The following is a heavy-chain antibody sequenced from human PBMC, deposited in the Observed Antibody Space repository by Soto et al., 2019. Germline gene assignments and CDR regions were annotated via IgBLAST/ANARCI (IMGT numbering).Heavy chain of an antibody. D-gene: IGHD4-17*01. CDR2: ISGSGGST. J-gene: IGHJ4*02. CDR1: GFTFSSYA. CDR3: ANVPTVAPGRFDY. Sequence: EVQLLESGGGLVQPGGSLRLSCAASGFTFSSYAMSWVRQAPGKGLEWVSAISGSGGSTYYADSVKGRFTISRDNSKNTLYQQMNVLRAEDTAVYDCANVPTVAPGRFDYLGQGTLVTVSS. V-gene: IGHV3-23*01.